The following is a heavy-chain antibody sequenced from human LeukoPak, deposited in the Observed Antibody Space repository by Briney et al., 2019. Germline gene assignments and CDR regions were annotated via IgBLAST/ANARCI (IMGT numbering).Heavy chain of an antibody. CDR2: ISIDGNNK. CDR3: AKDREWRIAAAGTLDY. CDR1: GFTFSDYV. J-gene: IGHJ4*02. Sequence: PGGSLRLSCAASGFTFSDYVMHWVRQAPGKGLEWVAVISIDGNNKYYADSVKGRFTISRDNSKNTLYLQMNSLRAEDTAVYYCAKDREWRIAAAGTLDYWGQGTLVTVSS. D-gene: IGHD6-13*01. V-gene: IGHV3-30*18.